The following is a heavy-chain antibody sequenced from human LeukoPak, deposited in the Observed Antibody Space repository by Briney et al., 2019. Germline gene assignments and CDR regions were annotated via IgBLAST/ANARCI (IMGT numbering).Heavy chain of an antibody. CDR3: ARVGGYGSGSHFSLDI. V-gene: IGHV3-23*01. Sequence: GGSLRLSCAASGFTFSSYAMSWVRQAPGKGLEWVSAISGSGGSTYYADSVKGRFTIPRDNAKSTLYLQMNSLTAEDTAVYYCARVGGYGSGSHFSLDIWGQGTVVTVSS. J-gene: IGHJ3*02. CDR2: ISGSGGST. CDR1: GFTFSSYA. D-gene: IGHD3-10*01.